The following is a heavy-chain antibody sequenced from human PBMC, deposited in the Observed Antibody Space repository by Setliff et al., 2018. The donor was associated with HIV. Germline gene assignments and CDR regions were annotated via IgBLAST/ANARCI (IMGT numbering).Heavy chain of an antibody. Sequence: GGSLRLSCAASGFSFSDYYMTWIRQAPGKGLEWISYISGSGGSTYYADSVKGRFTISRDNSKNTLYLQMNSLRAEDTALYYCAKLTRYDSTWYDAEYCQQWGQGTLVTVSS. V-gene: IGHV3-23*01. CDR2: ISGSGGST. D-gene: IGHD6-13*01. CDR1: GFSFSDYY. J-gene: IGHJ1*01. CDR3: AKLTRYDSTWYDAEYCQQ.